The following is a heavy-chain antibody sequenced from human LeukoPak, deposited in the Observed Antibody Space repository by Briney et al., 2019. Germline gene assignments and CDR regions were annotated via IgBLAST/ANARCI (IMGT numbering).Heavy chain of an antibody. D-gene: IGHD2-15*01. CDR2: IYYSGST. Sequence: SETLSLTCTVSGGSISSYYWSWIRQPPGKGLEWIGYIYYSGSTNYNPSLKSRVTISVDTSKNQFSLKLSSVTAADTAVYYCARQNYCSGGSCYVDYWGLGTLVTVSS. CDR1: GGSISSYY. V-gene: IGHV4-59*01. J-gene: IGHJ4*02. CDR3: ARQNYCSGGSCYVDY.